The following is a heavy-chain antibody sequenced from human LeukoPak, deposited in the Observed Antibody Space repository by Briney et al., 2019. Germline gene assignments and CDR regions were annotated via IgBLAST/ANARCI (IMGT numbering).Heavy chain of an antibody. CDR3: ARRSTVTTYYFDY. D-gene: IGHD4-11*01. CDR1: GYSISSGYY. J-gene: IGHJ4*02. V-gene: IGHV4-38-2*01. CDR2: IYHSGST. Sequence: PSETLSLTCAVSGYSISSGYYWGWIRQPPGKGLEWIGSIYHSGSTYYNPSLKSRVTISVDTSKNQFSLKLSSVTAADTAVYYCARRSTVTTYYFDYWGQGTLLTVSS.